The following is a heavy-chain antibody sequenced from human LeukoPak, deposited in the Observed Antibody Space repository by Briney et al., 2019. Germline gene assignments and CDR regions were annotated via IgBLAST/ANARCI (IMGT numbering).Heavy chain of an antibody. D-gene: IGHD7-27*01. CDR3: ARALGGHWGSPWFDP. J-gene: IGHJ5*02. V-gene: IGHV4-30-2*01. CDR2: IYHSGST. Sequence: SQTLSLTCTVSGGSISSGGYYWSWIRQPPGKGLEWIGYIYHSGSTYYNPSLKSRVTISVDRSKNQFSLKLSSVTAADTAVYYCARALGGHWGSPWFDPWGQGTLVTVSS. CDR1: GGSISSGGYY.